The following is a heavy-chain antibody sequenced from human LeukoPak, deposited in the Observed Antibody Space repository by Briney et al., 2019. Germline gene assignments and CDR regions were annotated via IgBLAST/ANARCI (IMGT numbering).Heavy chain of an antibody. CDR2: TFYRSKWFN. V-gene: IGHV6-1*01. CDR3: ARGDCSGGICYSDSAFDI. J-gene: IGHJ3*02. D-gene: IGHD2-15*01. CDR1: GDSVSRNSTT. Sequence: SQTLSLTCAISGDSVSRNSTTWSWIRQSPSRGLEWLGRTFYRSKWFNEYTSSVKSRIGIKPDTSKNQFSLQLNSVTPEDTAVYYCARGDCSGGICYSDSAFDIWGQGTMVTVSS.